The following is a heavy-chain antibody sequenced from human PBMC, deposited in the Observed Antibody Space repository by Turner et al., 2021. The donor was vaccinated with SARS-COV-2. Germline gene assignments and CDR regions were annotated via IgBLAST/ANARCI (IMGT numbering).Heavy chain of an antibody. CDR3: ARDLGGTSSLGGYFDY. Sequence: EVPLVESGGGLVQPGGSMRLSCAASGFTVSSNYMNWVRQAPGKGLEWVSVIYSCGSTYYADSVKGRFTISRDNSKNTLYLQMNSLRAEDTALYYCARDLGGTSSLGGYFDYWGQGTLVTVSS. CDR2: IYSCGST. D-gene: IGHD2-2*01. J-gene: IGHJ4*02. V-gene: IGHV3-66*02. CDR1: GFTVSSNY.